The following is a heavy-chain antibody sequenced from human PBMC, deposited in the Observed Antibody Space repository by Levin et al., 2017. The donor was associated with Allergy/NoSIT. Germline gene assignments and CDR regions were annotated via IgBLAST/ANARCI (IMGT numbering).Heavy chain of an antibody. CDR3: ASSVEIVMIMTPFVGWFDP. J-gene: IGHJ5*02. V-gene: IGHV3-21*01. CDR1: GFTLSNYT. D-gene: IGHD3-22*01. Sequence: GESLKISCAASGFTLSNYTMNWVRQAPGKGLEWVSSISSTSSHIYYADSVKGRFTVSRDNAKNSLYLQMNSLRAEDTAVYYCASSVEIVMIMTPFVGWFDPWGQGTLVTVSS. CDR2: ISSTSSHI.